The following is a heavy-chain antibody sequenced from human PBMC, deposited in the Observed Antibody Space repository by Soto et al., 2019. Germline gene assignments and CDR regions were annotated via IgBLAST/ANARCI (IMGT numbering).Heavy chain of an antibody. D-gene: IGHD6-13*01. CDR2: ISSSGSTI. CDR1: GFTFSSYE. V-gene: IGHV3-48*03. J-gene: IGHJ6*02. Sequence: VQLVESGGGLVQPGGSLRLSCAASGFTFSSYEMNWVRQAPGKGLEWVSYISSSGSTIYYADSVKGRFTISRDNAKNSLYLQMNSLRAEDTAVYYCARQEQQLVTYYYYGMDVWGQGTTVTVSS. CDR3: ARQEQQLVTYYYYGMDV.